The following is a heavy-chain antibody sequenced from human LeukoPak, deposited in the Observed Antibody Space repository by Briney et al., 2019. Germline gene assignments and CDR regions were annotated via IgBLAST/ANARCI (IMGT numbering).Heavy chain of an antibody. J-gene: IGHJ3*02. D-gene: IGHD3-9*01. V-gene: IGHV3-23*01. CDR3: AKDIRYEDYAYDI. CDR2: VNGRGAAT. Sequence: GGSLTLSCGASGFSFSSCAVIWVRQTTGKGLDWVSSVNGRGAATFYADSVKGRFTISRDNFGNMLFLQMNSLRADDTAIYYCAKDIRYEDYAYDIWGQGTMVTVSS. CDR1: GFSFSSCA.